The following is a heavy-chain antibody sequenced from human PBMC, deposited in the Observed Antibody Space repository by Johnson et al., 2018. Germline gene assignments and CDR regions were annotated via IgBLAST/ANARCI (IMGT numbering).Heavy chain of an antibody. CDR1: GFTFSSYG. J-gene: IGHJ3*02. V-gene: IGHV3-33*06. CDR2: IWYDGSNK. CDR3: SKNYDSSGYYHDAFEI. D-gene: IGHD3-22*01. Sequence: QVQLVESGGGVVQPGRSLRLSCAASGFTFSSYGMHWVRQAPGKGLEWVAVIWYDGSNKYYADSVKGRFTISRDNSKNTLYLQMNSLRAEDTAVYYCSKNYDSSGYYHDAFEIWGQGTMVTVSS.